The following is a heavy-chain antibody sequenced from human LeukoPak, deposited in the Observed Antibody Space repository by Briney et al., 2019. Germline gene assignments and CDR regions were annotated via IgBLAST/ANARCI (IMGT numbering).Heavy chain of an antibody. Sequence: PGRSLRLSCAASGFTFSSYGMHWVRQAPGKGLEWVAVIWYDGSNKYYADSVKGRFTISRDNSKNTLYLQMNSLRAEDTAVYYCARDQAVLAVAGRGFDYWGQGTLVTVSS. CDR2: IWYDGSNK. J-gene: IGHJ4*02. CDR3: ARDQAVLAVAGRGFDY. CDR1: GFTFSSYG. V-gene: IGHV3-33*01. D-gene: IGHD6-19*01.